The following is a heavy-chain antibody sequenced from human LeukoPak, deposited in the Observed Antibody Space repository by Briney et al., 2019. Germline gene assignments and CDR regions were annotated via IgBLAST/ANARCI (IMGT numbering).Heavy chain of an antibody. Sequence: SETLSLTCTVSGGSVSSGSYYWSWIRQLPGQGLEWIGYIYYSGSTNYNPSLKSRVTISIDTSKNQSSLKLSSVTAADTAVYYCARQYSSSWFSYFHYWGQGTLVTVSS. D-gene: IGHD6-13*01. CDR2: IYYSGST. CDR3: ARQYSSSWFSYFHY. CDR1: GGSVSSGSYY. J-gene: IGHJ4*02. V-gene: IGHV4-61*01.